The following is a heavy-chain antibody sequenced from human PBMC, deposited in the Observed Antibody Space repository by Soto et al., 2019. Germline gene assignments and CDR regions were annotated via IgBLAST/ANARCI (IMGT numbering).Heavy chain of an antibody. J-gene: IGHJ3*02. CDR3: AKDGGRDIVLMVYATNDAFDI. CDR1: GFTFSSYA. V-gene: IGHV3-23*01. Sequence: GGSLRLSCAASGFTFSSYAMSWVRQAPGKGLEWVSGISGSGGSTYYADSVKGRFTISRDNSKNTLYLQMNSLRAEDTAVYYCAKDGGRDIVLMVYATNDAFDIWGQGTMVTVSS. CDR2: ISGSGGST. D-gene: IGHD2-8*01.